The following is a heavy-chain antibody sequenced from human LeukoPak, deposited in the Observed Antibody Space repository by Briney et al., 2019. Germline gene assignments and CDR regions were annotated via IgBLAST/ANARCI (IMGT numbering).Heavy chain of an antibody. V-gene: IGHV3-33*06. J-gene: IGHJ6*03. CDR2: IWYDGSNK. CDR3: AKDREYCSTPNYYTDV. CDR1: GFTFSSYG. D-gene: IGHD2-2*01. Sequence: GGSLRLSCAASGFTFSSYGMHWVRQAPGKGLEWVAVIWYDGSNKYYADSVKGRFTISRDNSKNTLYLQMNSLRAEDTAVYYCAKDREYCSTPNYYTDVWGKGTTVTVSS.